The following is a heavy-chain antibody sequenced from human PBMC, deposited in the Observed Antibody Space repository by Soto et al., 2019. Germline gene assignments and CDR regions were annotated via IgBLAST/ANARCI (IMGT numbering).Heavy chain of an antibody. CDR2: ISGYNGQT. V-gene: IGHV1-18*04. CDR3: VAGGPSSSWYGFH. CDR1: GYTFTSYG. Sequence: QVQLVQSGAEVKKPGASVKISCKAFGYTFTSYGLTWVRQAPRQGFEWMGWISGYNGQTNYIQKLQGRVTMTTDTSTSTAYMEWRSLRSDDTAVYYCVAGGPSSSWYGFHWGQGTLVTVSS. D-gene: IGHD6-13*01. J-gene: IGHJ4*02.